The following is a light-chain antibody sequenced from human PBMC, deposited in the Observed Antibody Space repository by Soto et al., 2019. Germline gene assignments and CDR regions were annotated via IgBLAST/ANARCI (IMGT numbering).Light chain of an antibody. CDR2: GAS. CDR1: QSVSSSY. Sequence: EILLTQSPGTLSFSPGETPTIFPRSCQSVSSSYLAWYQQNPGQAPRLLIYGASTRASGIPARFSGSGSGTDFTLTISRLKSEDFAVYYCQHYNELPLTFGGGTKVDIK. J-gene: IGKJ4*01. V-gene: IGKV3-20*01. CDR3: QHYNELPLT.